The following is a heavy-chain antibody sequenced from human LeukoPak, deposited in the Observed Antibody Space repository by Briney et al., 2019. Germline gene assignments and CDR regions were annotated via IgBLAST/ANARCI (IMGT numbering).Heavy chain of an antibody. J-gene: IGHJ4*02. CDR1: GFTFSSYE. Sequence: GGSLRLSCAASGFTFSSYEMNWVRQAPGKGLEWVSYISSSGSTIYYADSVKGRFTISRDNAKNSLNLQMNSLRAEDTAVYYCARTQVGATPHFDYWGQGTLVTVSS. CDR2: ISSSGSTI. V-gene: IGHV3-48*03. D-gene: IGHD1-26*01. CDR3: ARTQVGATPHFDY.